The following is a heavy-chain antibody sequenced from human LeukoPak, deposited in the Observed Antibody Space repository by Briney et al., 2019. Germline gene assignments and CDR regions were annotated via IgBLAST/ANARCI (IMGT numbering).Heavy chain of an antibody. J-gene: IGHJ4*02. CDR2: ISAYNGNT. D-gene: IGHD6-6*01. V-gene: IGHV1-18*01. CDR1: GYTFTSYG. CDR3: ARFRSIAAPVDLPPPD. Sequence: ASVKVSCKASGYTFTSYGISWVRQAPGQGLEWMGWISAYNGNTNYAQKLQGRVTMTTDTSTSTAYMELRSLRSEDTAVYYCARFRSIAAPVDLPPPDWGQGTLVTVSS.